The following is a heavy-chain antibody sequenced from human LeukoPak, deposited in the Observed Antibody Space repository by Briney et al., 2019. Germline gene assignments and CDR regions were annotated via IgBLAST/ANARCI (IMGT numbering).Heavy chain of an antibody. CDR1: GFTFSSYA. V-gene: IGHV3-48*04. CDR3: ARALGAPEDY. J-gene: IGHJ4*02. CDR2: ISSSSSTI. Sequence: PGGSLRLSCAASGFTFSSYAMSWVRQAPGKGLEWVSYISSSSSTIYYADSVKGRFTISRDNAKNSLYLQMNSLRAEDTAVYYCARALGAPEDYWGQGTLVTVSS.